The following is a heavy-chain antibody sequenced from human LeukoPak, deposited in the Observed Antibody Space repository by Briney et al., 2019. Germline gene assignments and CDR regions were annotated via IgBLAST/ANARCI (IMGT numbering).Heavy chain of an antibody. CDR1: GGSISSDDYC. D-gene: IGHD5-24*01. CDR3: AKSREEIRGLDAFDI. CDR2: IYYSGST. V-gene: IGHV4-31*03. Sequence: PSGTLSLTCSVSGGSISSDDYCWNWIRQHPGKGLEWIGYIYYSGSTYYNPSLKSRVALSVDTSKNQFSLKLSSLTAADTAVYYCAKSREEIRGLDAFDIWGQGTVVTVSS. J-gene: IGHJ3*02.